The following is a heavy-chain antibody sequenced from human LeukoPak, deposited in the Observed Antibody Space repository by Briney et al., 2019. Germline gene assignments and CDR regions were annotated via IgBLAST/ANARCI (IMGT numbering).Heavy chain of an antibody. CDR2: LSRSGLSP. Sequence: GGSLRLSCAGSGFSFNNYAMYWVRQAPGKGLEWVSALSRSGLSPYYADSVKDRFSISRDISKNTLYLQMNSLRAEDTAVYYCARATNGRFDIWGQGTMVTVSS. CDR3: ARATNGRFDI. J-gene: IGHJ3*02. V-gene: IGHV3-23*01. CDR1: GFSFNNYA. D-gene: IGHD2-8*01.